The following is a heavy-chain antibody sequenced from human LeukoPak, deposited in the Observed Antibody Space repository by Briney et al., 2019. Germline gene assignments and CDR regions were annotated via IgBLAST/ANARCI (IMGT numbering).Heavy chain of an antibody. J-gene: IGHJ4*02. Sequence: PSETLSLTCAVYGGSFSGYYWSWIRQPPGKGLEWIGEINHSGSTNYNPSPKSRVTISVDTSKNQFSLKLSSVTAADTAVYYCARGLAAAGTPLDYWGQGTLVTVSS. CDR2: INHSGST. V-gene: IGHV4-34*01. CDR3: ARGLAAAGTPLDY. D-gene: IGHD6-13*01. CDR1: GGSFSGYY.